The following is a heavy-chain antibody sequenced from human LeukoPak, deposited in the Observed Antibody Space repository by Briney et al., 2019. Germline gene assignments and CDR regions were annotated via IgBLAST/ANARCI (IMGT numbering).Heavy chain of an antibody. CDR2: IKLMGVP. D-gene: IGHD6-13*01. J-gene: IGHJ4*02. Sequence: GGSLRLSCAGSGFIFSNYWMHWVRQAPGKGLVWVSRIKLMGVPHNADSVKGRFTVSRDNSKNTLYLQMNSLRAEDTAVYYCAREDVKQIAAAIDYWGQGTLVTVSS. CDR3: AREDVKQIAAAIDY. CDR1: GFIFSNYW. V-gene: IGHV3-74*01.